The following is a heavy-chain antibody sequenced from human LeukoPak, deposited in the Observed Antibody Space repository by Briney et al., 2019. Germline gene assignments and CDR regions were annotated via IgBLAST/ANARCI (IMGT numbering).Heavy chain of an antibody. CDR2: IYYSGST. D-gene: IGHD3-3*01. CDR3: ARGSSSLEWLLYLDYYYMDV. J-gene: IGHJ6*03. Sequence: SETLSLTCTVSGGSLSSGSYYWSWVRQPPGKGLEWIGYIYYSGSTNYNPSLKSRVTISVDTSKNQFSLKLSSVTAADTAVYYCARGSSSLEWLLYLDYYYMDVWGKGTTVTVSS. V-gene: IGHV4-61*01. CDR1: GGSLSSGSYY.